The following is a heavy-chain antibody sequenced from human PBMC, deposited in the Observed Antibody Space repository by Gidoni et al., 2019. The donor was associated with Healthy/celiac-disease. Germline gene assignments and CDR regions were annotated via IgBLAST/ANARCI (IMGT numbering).Heavy chain of an antibody. CDR2: ISSSSSYI. Sequence: EVQLVESGGGLVKPGGSLRLSCAASGFTFSRYSMNWVRQAPGKGLEWVSSISSSSSYIYYADSVKGRFTISRDNAKNSLYLQMNSLRAEDTAVYYCAREAPILAAAGNPFDPWGQGTLVTVSS. D-gene: IGHD6-13*01. CDR3: AREAPILAAAGNPFDP. V-gene: IGHV3-21*01. J-gene: IGHJ5*02. CDR1: GFTFSRYS.